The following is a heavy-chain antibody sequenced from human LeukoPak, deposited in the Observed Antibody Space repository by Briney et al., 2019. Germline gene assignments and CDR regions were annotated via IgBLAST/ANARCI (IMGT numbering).Heavy chain of an antibody. CDR3: AKDPTDFDSSGQTYFDY. Sequence: GGSLRLSCAASGFNFKTYGMHWVRQAPGKGLEWVSGISGSGDIIYYSDSVKGRFTISRDNSKNTLFLQMNSLRAEDSALYYCAKDPTDFDSSGQTYFDYWGQGTLVTVSS. V-gene: IGHV3-23*01. D-gene: IGHD3-22*01. J-gene: IGHJ4*02. CDR2: ISGSGDII. CDR1: GFNFKTYG.